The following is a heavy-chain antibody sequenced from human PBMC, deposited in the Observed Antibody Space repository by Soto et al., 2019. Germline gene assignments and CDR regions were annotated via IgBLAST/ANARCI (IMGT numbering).Heavy chain of an antibody. Sequence: GGSLRLSCAASGFTFSSYGMHWVRQAPGKGLEWVAVIWCSGSNKYYADSVKGRFTTSRDNAKNSLYLQMNSLRAEDTAVYYCVYDFWLVHHVWGKGTTVTVSS. D-gene: IGHD3-3*01. CDR2: IWCSGSNK. CDR1: GFTFSSYG. J-gene: IGHJ6*04. CDR3: VYDFWLVHHV. V-gene: IGHV3-33*06.